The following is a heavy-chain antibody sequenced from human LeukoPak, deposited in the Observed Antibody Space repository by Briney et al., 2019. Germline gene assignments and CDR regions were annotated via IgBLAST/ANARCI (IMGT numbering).Heavy chain of an antibody. D-gene: IGHD5-18*01. CDR2: IKEDGSET. CDR1: GFTFRSAW. Sequence: PGESLRLSCAASGFTFRSAWMSWVRQAPGKGLEWVAKIKEDGSETFYVDSVKGRFTISRDNAKDSLDLQMNSLRAEDTAVYYCARDTGGGYSCYDCWGQGTLVTVSS. CDR3: ARDTGGGYSCYDC. J-gene: IGHJ4*02. V-gene: IGHV3-7*01.